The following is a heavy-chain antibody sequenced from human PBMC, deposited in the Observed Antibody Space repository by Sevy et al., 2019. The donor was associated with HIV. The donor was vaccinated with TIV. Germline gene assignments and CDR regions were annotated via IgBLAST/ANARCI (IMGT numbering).Heavy chain of an antibody. V-gene: IGHV3-23*01. CDR2: FSFGCGRI. CDR3: AREGCTQPHDY. CDR1: GFTFAKYS. J-gene: IGHJ4*02. Sequence: GGSLRLSCAASGFTFAKYSMSWLRQAPGKGLEWVSSFSFGCGRINYADSVKGRFTISRDDSKNTLSLQMNSLRAEDTATYFCAREGCTQPHDYWGQGTLVTVSS.